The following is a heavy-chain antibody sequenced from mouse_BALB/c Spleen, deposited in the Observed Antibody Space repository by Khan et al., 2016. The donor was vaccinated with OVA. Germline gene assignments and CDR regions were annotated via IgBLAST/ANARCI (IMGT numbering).Heavy chain of an antibody. J-gene: IGHJ4*01. V-gene: IGHV10-1*02. Sequence: EVQLQESGGGLVQPKVSLKLSCTASGFTFNTYAMNWVRQAPGKGLEWVARIRIKSNNYATYYADSVKDRFTISRDESQSMIYLQMNNLKTEDTAMYYSVRHASGSSYYAVDYWGQGTSVSVSS. CDR3: VRHASGSSYYAVDY. CDR2: IRIKSNNYAT. CDR1: GFTFNTYA. D-gene: IGHD1-1*01.